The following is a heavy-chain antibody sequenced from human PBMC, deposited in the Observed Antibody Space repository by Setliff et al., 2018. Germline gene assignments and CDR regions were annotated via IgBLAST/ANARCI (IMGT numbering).Heavy chain of an antibody. D-gene: IGHD7-27*01. CDR1: GGSFSGYY. J-gene: IGHJ4*02. CDR2: INHSGST. Sequence: PSETLSLTCAVYGGSFSGYYWSWIRQPPGKGLEWIGEINHSGSTNYNPSLKSRVTMSIDTSKNQFSLKLSSVTAADTAMYYCVLTPSNLFDYWGQGTLVTVSS. V-gene: IGHV4-34*01. CDR3: VLTPSNLFDY.